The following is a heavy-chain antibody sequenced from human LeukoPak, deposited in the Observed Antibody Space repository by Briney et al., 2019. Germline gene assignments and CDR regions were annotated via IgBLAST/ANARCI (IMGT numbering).Heavy chain of an antibody. D-gene: IGHD6-19*01. CDR2: IYYSGST. V-gene: IGHV4-59*01. CDR1: GDSISSYY. J-gene: IGHJ4*02. CDR3: ARGQISGWNAYYFDY. Sequence: SETLSLTCTVSGDSISSYYWTWIRHPPGKELEWIGSIYYSGSTNYNSSLKSRVTISLDTSKNQFSLRLNSVTAADTAVYYCARGQISGWNAYYFDYWGQGTLVTVSS.